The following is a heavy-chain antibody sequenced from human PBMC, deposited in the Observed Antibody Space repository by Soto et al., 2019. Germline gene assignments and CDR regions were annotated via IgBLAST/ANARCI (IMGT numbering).Heavy chain of an antibody. CDR1: GDSISRSHW. Sequence: QVQLQESGPGLVRPSGALSVTCAVSGDSISRSHWWSWVRQSPGKGLEWIGEISHSGITNYNPSLKSRVTISADKSKNQLSLKLSSVTAADTAVYYCARVRYDRSGFDHWGQGTLVSVSS. CDR3: ARVRYDRSGFDH. J-gene: IGHJ4*02. D-gene: IGHD3-22*01. CDR2: ISHSGIT. V-gene: IGHV4-4*02.